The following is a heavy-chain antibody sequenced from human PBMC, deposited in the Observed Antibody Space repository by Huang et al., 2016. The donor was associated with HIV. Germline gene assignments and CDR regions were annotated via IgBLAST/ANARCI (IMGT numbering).Heavy chain of an antibody. CDR3: ARVESRRYYDSSGYYD. CDR1: GGTFSSYA. D-gene: IGHD3-22*01. CDR2: IIPIFGTA. J-gene: IGHJ4*02. V-gene: IGHV1-69*01. Sequence: QVQLVQSGAEVKKPGSSVKVSCKASGGTFSSYAISWVRQAPGQGLEWMGGIIPIFGTANYEQKFQGRVTMTADESTSTAYMELSSLRSEDTAVYYCARVESRRYYDSSGYYDWGQGTLVTVSS.